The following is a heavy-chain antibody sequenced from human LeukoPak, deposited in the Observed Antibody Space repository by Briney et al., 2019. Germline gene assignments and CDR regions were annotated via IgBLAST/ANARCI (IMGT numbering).Heavy chain of an antibody. Sequence: PGRSLRLSCAASGFTFSSYAMHWVRQAPGKGLEWVAVISYDGSNKYYGDSGKGRITISRDNSKNTLYLQMNSPRAEDTAVYYCAKSITIFGVIIMNYGMDVWGQGTTVTVSS. CDR2: ISYDGSNK. D-gene: IGHD3-3*01. J-gene: IGHJ6*02. V-gene: IGHV3-30*18. CDR3: AKSITIFGVIIMNYGMDV. CDR1: GFTFSSYA.